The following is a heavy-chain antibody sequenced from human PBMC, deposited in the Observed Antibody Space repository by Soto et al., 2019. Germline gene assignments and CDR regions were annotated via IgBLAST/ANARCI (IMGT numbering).Heavy chain of an antibody. V-gene: IGHV3-21*06. J-gene: IGHJ4*02. Sequence: GSLRLSCAASGFTFTRYSMNWVRQAPGKGLEWVSSFSSTTNYIYYGDSMKGRFTISRDNGKNSLYLEIHSLRAEDTAVYYCARESEDLTSNFDYWGQGTLVTVSS. CDR3: ARESEDLTSNFDY. CDR1: GFTFTRYS. CDR2: FSSTTNYI.